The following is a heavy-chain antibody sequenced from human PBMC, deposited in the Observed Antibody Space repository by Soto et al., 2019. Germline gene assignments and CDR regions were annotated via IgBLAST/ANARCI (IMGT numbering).Heavy chain of an antibody. CDR1: CGSITSSSYY. J-gene: IGHJ4*02. V-gene: IGHV4-39*01. D-gene: IGHD4-4*01. CDR3: ARSYGTTVLTRD. Sequence: QLQLQESGPGLVKPSETLSLTCTVSCGSITSSSYYWCWIRQHPVNGLEWIGSIYYSGSTYYNPSLESRVSLYVDISKSQLSLLLSSGTAAETASDYCARSYGTTVLTRDWGQGTLVTVSS. CDR2: IYYSGST.